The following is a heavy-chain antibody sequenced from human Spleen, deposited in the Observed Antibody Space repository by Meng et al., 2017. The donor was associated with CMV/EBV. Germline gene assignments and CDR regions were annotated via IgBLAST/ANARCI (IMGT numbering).Heavy chain of an antibody. CDR3: GRDMDV. J-gene: IGHJ6*02. CDR1: GFTFSDYY. V-gene: IGHV3-7*01. CDR2: INQDGSQR. Sequence: GESLKISCAASGFTFSDYYMGWIRQAPGKALEWVANINQDGSQRNYVDSVKGRFTISRDNAKNSMYLQMNSLRAEDTAAYYCGRDMDVWGQGTTVTVSS.